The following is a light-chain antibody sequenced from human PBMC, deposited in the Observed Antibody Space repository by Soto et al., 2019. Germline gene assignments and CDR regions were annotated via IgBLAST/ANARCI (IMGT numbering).Light chain of an antibody. CDR3: SSYTTTSTLV. V-gene: IGLV2-14*01. Sequence: QSVLTQPASVSGSPGQSVTISCTGTSSDVGGYIYVSWYQQHPGKPPKPMIYEVSNRPSGVSDRFSGSKSGTTASLIISGLQAEDEADYYCSSYTTTSTLVFGTGTKVTVL. CDR1: SSDVGGYIY. CDR2: EVS. J-gene: IGLJ1*01.